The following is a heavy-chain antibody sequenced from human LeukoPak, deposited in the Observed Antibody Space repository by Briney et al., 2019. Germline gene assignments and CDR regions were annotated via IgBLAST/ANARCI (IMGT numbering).Heavy chain of an antibody. Sequence: PGGSLRLSCAASGFTFDDYAMHWVRQAPGKGLVWVSRINTDGSSTSYADSVKSRFTISRDNAKNTLYLQMNSLRAEDTAVYYCASATYDSGSPKSWGQGTLVTVSS. CDR2: INTDGSST. CDR1: GFTFDDYA. D-gene: IGHD1-26*01. J-gene: IGHJ4*02. V-gene: IGHV3-74*01. CDR3: ASATYDSGSPKS.